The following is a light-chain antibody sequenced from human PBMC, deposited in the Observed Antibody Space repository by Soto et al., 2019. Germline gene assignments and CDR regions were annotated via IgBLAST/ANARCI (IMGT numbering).Light chain of an antibody. J-gene: IGKJ1*01. Sequence: EIVLTQSPGTLSLSPGERATLSCRASQSVSSNYLAWYQRKPGQAPRLLIYGASSRAIDIPNRFSGSESVTDFTLTITRLEPDDFAVYYCQQYCSSPPTFGQGTKVDI. CDR1: QSVSSNY. CDR3: QQYCSSPPT. CDR2: GAS. V-gene: IGKV3-20*01.